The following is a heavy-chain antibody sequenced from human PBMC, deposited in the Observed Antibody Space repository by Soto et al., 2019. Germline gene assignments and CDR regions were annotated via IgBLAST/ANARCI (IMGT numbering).Heavy chain of an antibody. CDR3: ARDPFPQVVPVAVQYYYGMDV. D-gene: IGHD2-15*01. J-gene: IGHJ6*02. CDR2: IIPIFGTT. V-gene: IGHV1-69*06. CDR1: GGAFSTSA. Sequence: QVQLVQSGAEVKRPGSSVKVSCRASGGAFSTSAISWVRQAPGQGIEWMGGIIPIFGTTDYAQKFQGRVTISADNSTNIVYMELSSLGFEDTGVYYCARDPFPQVVPVAVQYYYGMDVWGQGTTVTVFS.